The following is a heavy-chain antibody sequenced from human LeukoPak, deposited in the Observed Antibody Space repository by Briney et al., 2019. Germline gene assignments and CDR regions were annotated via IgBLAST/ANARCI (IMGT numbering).Heavy chain of an antibody. V-gene: IGHV3-30-3*01. J-gene: IGHJ4*02. CDR1: GFTFSSYA. D-gene: IGHD6-19*01. CDR3: ARDVKAGYNSGWYDFDY. Sequence: GRSLRLSCAASGFTFSSYAMHWVRQAPGKGLEWVAVISYDGSTKYYADSVKGRFTISRDNSKNTLYLQINSLRPEDTAVYYCARDVKAGYNSGWYDFDYWGQGTLVTVSS. CDR2: ISYDGSTK.